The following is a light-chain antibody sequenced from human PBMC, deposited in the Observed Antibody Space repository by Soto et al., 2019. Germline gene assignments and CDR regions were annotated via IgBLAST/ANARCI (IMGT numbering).Light chain of an antibody. CDR3: QQSYSASST. CDR1: QSITTF. CDR2: GAS. Sequence: DIQMTQSPSSLSASVGDRVTITCRASQSITTFLSWYHQKPGRAPNLLIYGASSLRSGVPSRFSGSGSGTDFTLTITSLQPEDFGTYCCQQSYSASSTFGQGTRLDVK. V-gene: IGKV1-39*01. J-gene: IGKJ5*01.